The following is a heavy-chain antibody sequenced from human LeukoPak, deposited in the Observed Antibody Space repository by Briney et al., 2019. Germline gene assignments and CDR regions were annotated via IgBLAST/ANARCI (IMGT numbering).Heavy chain of an antibody. J-gene: IGHJ4*02. CDR1: GGSISSYY. V-gene: IGHV4-4*07. D-gene: IGHD2-15*01. Sequence: SETLSLTCTVSGGSISSYYWSWIRQPAGKGLEWIGRIYTSGSTNYNPSLKSRVTMSVDTSKNQFSLKLSSVTAADTAVYYCARDQKGYCSGGSCYKGSDYWGQGTLVTVSS. CDR2: IYTSGST. CDR3: ARDQKGYCSGGSCYKGSDY.